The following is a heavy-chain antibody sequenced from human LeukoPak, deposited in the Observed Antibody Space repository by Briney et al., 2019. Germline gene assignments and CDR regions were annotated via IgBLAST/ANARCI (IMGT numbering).Heavy chain of an antibody. D-gene: IGHD6-19*01. J-gene: IGHJ2*01. CDR3: ARSSKGIAVAGPPYWYFDL. CDR1: GGSVSSGSYY. CDR2: IYYSGST. V-gene: IGHV4-61*01. Sequence: SETLSLTCTVSGGSVSSGSYYWSWLRQPPGKGLEWIGYIYYSGSTNYNPSRKSRVTISVDTSKNQFSLKLSSVTAADTAVYYCARSSKGIAVAGPPYWYFDLWGRGTLVTVSS.